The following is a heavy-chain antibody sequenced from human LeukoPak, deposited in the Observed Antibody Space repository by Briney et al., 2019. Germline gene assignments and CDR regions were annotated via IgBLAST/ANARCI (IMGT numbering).Heavy chain of an antibody. CDR1: GYTFTSYD. Sequence: ASVKVSCKASGYTFTSYDINWVRQATGQGLEWMGWMNPNSGNTGYAQKFQGRVTMTRNTSISTAYMELSSLRSEDTAVYYCATGGALRYFDWPSLLDYWGQGTLVTVSS. J-gene: IGHJ4*02. V-gene: IGHV1-8*01. CDR3: ATGGALRYFDWPSLLDY. D-gene: IGHD3-9*01. CDR2: MNPNSGNT.